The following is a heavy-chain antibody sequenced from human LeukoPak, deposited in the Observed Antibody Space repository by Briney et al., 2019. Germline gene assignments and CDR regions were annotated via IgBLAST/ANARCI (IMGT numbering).Heavy chain of an antibody. D-gene: IGHD6-19*01. J-gene: IGHJ4*02. CDR3: AKNHDSGWYQDY. CDR2: ITGSGGGT. V-gene: IGHV3-23*01. CDR1: EFTFSTYA. Sequence: GGSLRLSCAASEFTFSTYAMGWVRQAPGKGLEWVSTITGSGGGTYYADSVKGRFTISRDKSKNTMYLQMNSLRAEDTALYYCAKNHDSGWYQDYWGQGTLVTVSS.